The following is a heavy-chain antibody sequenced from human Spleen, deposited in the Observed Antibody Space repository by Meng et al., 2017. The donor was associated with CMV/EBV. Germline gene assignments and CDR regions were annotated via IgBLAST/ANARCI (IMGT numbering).Heavy chain of an antibody. D-gene: IGHD1-1*01. J-gene: IGHJ6*02. CDR2: TFHIGRT. CDR3: AREMGDWNDPYGMDV. Sequence: SETLSLTCGVSGGSISSSNGRSWVRQPPGKGLEWIGDTFHIGRTSYNPSLKSRVTISVDRSKNRFSLKLNSVTAADTAVYYCAREMGDWNDPYGMDVWGQGTTVTVSS. CDR1: GGSISSSNG. V-gene: IGHV4-4*02.